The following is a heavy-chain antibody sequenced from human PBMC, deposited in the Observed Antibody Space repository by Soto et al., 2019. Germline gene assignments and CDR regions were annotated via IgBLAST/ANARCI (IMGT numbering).Heavy chain of an antibody. J-gene: IGHJ6*02. CDR2: IIPIFGTA. D-gene: IGHD6-13*01. Sequence: QVQLVQSGAEVKKPGSSVKVSCKASGGTFSSYAISWVRQAPGQGLEWMGGIIPIFGTANYAQKFQGRVTITADESTSTAYMELSSLRSEDTAVYYCARDPPFGVAAAGTGLMDVWGQGTTVTVSS. CDR1: GGTFSSYA. CDR3: ARDPPFGVAAAGTGLMDV. V-gene: IGHV1-69*01.